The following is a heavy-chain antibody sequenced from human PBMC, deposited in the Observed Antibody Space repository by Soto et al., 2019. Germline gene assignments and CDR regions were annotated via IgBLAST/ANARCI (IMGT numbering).Heavy chain of an antibody. J-gene: IGHJ4*02. CDR1: GDSVSSNSAA. CDR2: TYYRSKWYN. D-gene: IGHD6-19*01. CDR3: ARDGLSHSSGWDYFDY. Sequence: SQTLSLTCAISGDSVSSNSAAWNWIRQSPSRGLEWLGRTYYRSKWYNDYAVSVKSRITINPDTSKNQFSLQLNSVTPEDTAVYYCARDGLSHSSGWDYFDYWGQGTLVTVSS. V-gene: IGHV6-1*01.